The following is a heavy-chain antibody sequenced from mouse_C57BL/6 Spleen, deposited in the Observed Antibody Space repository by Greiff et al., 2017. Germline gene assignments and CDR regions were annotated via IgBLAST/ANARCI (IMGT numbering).Heavy chain of an antibody. V-gene: IGHV5-12*01. CDR3: ARRRNYDAMDY. Sequence: EVMLVESGGGLVQPGGSLKLSCAASGFTFSDYYMYWVRQTPEKRLEWVAYISNGGGSTYYPDTVKGRFTISRDNAKNTLYLQMSRLKSEDTAMYYCARRRNYDAMDYWGQGTSVTVSS. CDR2: ISNGGGST. J-gene: IGHJ4*01. D-gene: IGHD2-1*01. CDR1: GFTFSDYY.